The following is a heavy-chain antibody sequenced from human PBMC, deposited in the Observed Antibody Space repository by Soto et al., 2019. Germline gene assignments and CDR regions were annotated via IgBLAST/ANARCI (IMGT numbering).Heavy chain of an antibody. CDR2: ISSSSSYI. CDR1: GFTFSSYS. Sequence: GGSLRLSCAASGFTFSSYSMNWVRQAPGKGLEWVSSISSSSSYIYYADSVKGRFTISRDNAKNPLYLQMNSLRAEDTAVYYCARAAAGPHDAFDIWGQGTMVTVSS. CDR3: ARAAAGPHDAFDI. D-gene: IGHD6-13*01. V-gene: IGHV3-21*01. J-gene: IGHJ3*02.